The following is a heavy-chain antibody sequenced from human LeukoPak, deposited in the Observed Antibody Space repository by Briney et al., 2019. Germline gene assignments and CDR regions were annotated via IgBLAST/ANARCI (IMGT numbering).Heavy chain of an antibody. J-gene: IGHJ4*02. CDR3: ARDLLRWGN. CDR2: TRNKANSYTT. Sequence: GGSLRLSCAASGFTFSDHYMDWVRQAPGKGLEWVGRTRNKANSYTTEYAASVKGRFTISRDDSKNSLYLQMNSLKTEDTAVYYCARDLLRWGNWGQGTLVTVSS. CDR1: GFTFSDHY. D-gene: IGHD4-23*01. V-gene: IGHV3-72*01.